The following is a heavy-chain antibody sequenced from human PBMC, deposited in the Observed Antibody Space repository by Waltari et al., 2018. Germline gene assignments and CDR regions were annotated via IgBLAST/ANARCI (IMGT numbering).Heavy chain of an antibody. CDR1: GFTFGDYA. Sequence: EVQLVESGGGLVQPGRSLRLSCTASGFTFGDYAMSWVRQAPGKGLEWVGFIRSKAYGGTTEYAASVKGRFTISRDDSKSIAYLQMNSLKTEDTAVYYCTRVGPETTVTTLNYWGQGTLVTVSS. CDR3: TRVGPETTVTTLNY. D-gene: IGHD4-17*01. J-gene: IGHJ4*02. V-gene: IGHV3-49*04. CDR2: IRSKAYGGTT.